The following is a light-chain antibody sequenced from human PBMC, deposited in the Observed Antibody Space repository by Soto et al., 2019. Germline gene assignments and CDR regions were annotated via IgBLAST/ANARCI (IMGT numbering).Light chain of an antibody. CDR1: SSDVGGYKY. CDR2: DVT. V-gene: IGLV2-8*01. Sequence: QSALTQPPSASGSPGQSVTISCTGTSSDVGGYKYVSWYQQNPGKAPKLMIYDVTKRPSGVPDRFSGSKSGNTASLTVSGLQAEDEADYYCSSYAGNNIVIFGGGTKVTVL. CDR3: SSYAGNNIVI. J-gene: IGLJ2*01.